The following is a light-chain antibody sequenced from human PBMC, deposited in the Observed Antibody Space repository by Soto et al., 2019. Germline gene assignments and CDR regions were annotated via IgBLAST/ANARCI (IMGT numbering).Light chain of an antibody. V-gene: IGLV2-11*01. CDR3: CSYAGSYYV. J-gene: IGLJ1*01. CDR1: SSDVGGYNY. Sequence: QSALTQPRSVSGSPGQSVTISWTATSSDVGGYNYVSWYQQHPGKAPKLMIYDVSKRPSGVPDRFSGSKSGNTASLTISGLQAEDEADYYCCSYAGSYYVFGTGTKLTVL. CDR2: DVS.